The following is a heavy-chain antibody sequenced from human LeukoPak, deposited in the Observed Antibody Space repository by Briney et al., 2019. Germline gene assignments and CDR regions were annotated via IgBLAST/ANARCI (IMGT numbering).Heavy chain of an antibody. V-gene: IGHV1-3*01. CDR3: ARGGRMTTVVTYYFDY. CDR1: GYTFTSYA. CDR2: INAGNGNT. D-gene: IGHD4-23*01. Sequence: ASVKVSCKASGYTFTSYAMHWVRQAPGQRLEWMGWINAGNGNTKYSQKFQGRVTITRDTSASTAYMELSSLRSDDTAVYFCARGGRMTTVVTYYFDYWGQGTLVTVSS. J-gene: IGHJ4*02.